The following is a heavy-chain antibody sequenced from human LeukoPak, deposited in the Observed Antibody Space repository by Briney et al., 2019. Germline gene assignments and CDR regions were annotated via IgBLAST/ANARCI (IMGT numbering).Heavy chain of an antibody. V-gene: IGHV1-18*01. Sequence: ASVKVSCKASGYTFTSYGISWVRQAPGQGLEWMGWISAYNGNTNYAQKLQGRVTMTTDTSTSTAYMEPTSLRSDDTAVYYCARDRGYYYDSSGYLFDYWGQGTLVTVSS. D-gene: IGHD3-22*01. J-gene: IGHJ4*02. CDR3: ARDRGYYYDSSGYLFDY. CDR2: ISAYNGNT. CDR1: GYTFTSYG.